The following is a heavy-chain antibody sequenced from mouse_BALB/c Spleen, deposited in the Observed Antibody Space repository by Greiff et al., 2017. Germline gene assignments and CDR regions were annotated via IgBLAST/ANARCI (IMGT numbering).Heavy chain of an antibody. CDR3: ARDIEEGYGSSYGAMDY. Sequence: EVKVVESGGGLVQPGGSLRLSCATSGFTFTDYYMSWVRQPPGKALEWLGFIRNKANGYTTEYSASVKGRFTISRDNSQSILYLQMNTLRAEDSATYYCARDIEEGYGSSYGAMDYWGQGTSVTVSS. D-gene: IGHD1-1*01. CDR2: IRNKANGYTT. V-gene: IGHV7-3*02. CDR1: GFTFTDYY. J-gene: IGHJ4*01.